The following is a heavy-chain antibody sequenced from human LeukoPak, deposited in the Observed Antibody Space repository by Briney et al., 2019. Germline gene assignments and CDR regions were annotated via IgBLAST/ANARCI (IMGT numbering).Heavy chain of an antibody. D-gene: IGHD3-22*01. CDR2: IKQDGSVK. J-gene: IGHJ1*01. V-gene: IGHV3-7*03. CDR3: ARDPWADSSGFPLHH. CDR1: GFTFSRYW. Sequence: PGGSLRLSCAASGFTFSRYWMSWVRQTPEKGLECVANIKQDGSVKFYVDSVRGRFTISRDNAKNALYLQMNSLRVEDTSLYYCARDPWADSSGFPLHHWGQGTLVTVSS.